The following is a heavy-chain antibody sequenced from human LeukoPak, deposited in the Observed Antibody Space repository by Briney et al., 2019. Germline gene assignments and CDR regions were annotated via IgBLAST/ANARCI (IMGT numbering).Heavy chain of an antibody. Sequence: GGSLRLSCAASRFTFSIYWMNWVRQAPGKGLEWVSGISGSGGTTYYADSVKGRFAISRDNSKNTLYLQMNYLRAEDTALYYCAKNIAAPTTPFDYWGQGTLVTVSS. V-gene: IGHV3-23*01. CDR1: RFTFSIYW. J-gene: IGHJ4*02. CDR3: AKNIAAPTTPFDY. D-gene: IGHD6-13*01. CDR2: ISGSGGTT.